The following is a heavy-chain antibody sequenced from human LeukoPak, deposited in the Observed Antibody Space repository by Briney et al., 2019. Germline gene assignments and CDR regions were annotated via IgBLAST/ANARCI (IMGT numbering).Heavy chain of an antibody. CDR2: INSDGSST. D-gene: IGHD6-13*01. CDR1: GFTLRNYR. CDR3: ARSAAAGFSYYSYYLDV. V-gene: IGHV3-74*01. J-gene: IGHJ6*03. Sequence: PGGSLTLSRAATGFTLRNYRIHWVRPAPAKGLVWVSRINSDGSSTTYADSVKGRFTISRDNATNTLDLQMNSLRAEDTAVYYCARSAAAGFSYYSYYLDVWGKGTTVTIFS.